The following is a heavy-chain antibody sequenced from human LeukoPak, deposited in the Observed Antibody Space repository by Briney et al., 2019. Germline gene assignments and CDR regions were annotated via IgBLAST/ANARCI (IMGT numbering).Heavy chain of an antibody. CDR3: ARVSGLGSYYDSSGYPDY. Sequence: PGGSLRLSCAASGFTFDDYGMRGVRQAPGKGLEGVSGINWKGGSTVYADSVTRRFTISRDNAKTSLYLQMNSLRAEDTALYYCARVSGLGSYYDSSGYPDYWGQGTLVTVSS. D-gene: IGHD3-22*01. CDR1: GFTFDDYG. CDR2: INWKGGST. J-gene: IGHJ4*02. V-gene: IGHV3-20*04.